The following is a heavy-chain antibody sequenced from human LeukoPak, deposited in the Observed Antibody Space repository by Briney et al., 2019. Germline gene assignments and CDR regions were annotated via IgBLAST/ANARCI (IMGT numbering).Heavy chain of an antibody. J-gene: IGHJ4*02. D-gene: IGHD5-24*01. V-gene: IGHV4-59*01. Sequence: PSETLSLTCTVSGGSISSYYWSWIRQPPGKGLEWIGYIYYSGSTNYNPSLKSRVTISVDTSKNQFSLKLGSVTAADTAVYYCARGGVNGYYYFDYWGQGTLVTVSS. CDR1: GGSISSYY. CDR3: ARGGVNGYYYFDY. CDR2: IYYSGST.